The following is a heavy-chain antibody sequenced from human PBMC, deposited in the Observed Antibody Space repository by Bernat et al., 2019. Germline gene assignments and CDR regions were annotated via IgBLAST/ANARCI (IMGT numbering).Heavy chain of an antibody. D-gene: IGHD2-15*01. V-gene: IGHV3-33*08. CDR3: ARTRGYCSGGSCYPDAFDI. Sequence: QVQLVESGGGVVQPGRSLRLSCAASGFTFSSYGMHWVRQAPGKGLEWVAVIWYDGSNKYHADSVKGRLTISRDNSKNTLYLQMNSLRAEDTAVYYCARTRGYCSGGSCYPDAFDIWGQGTMVTVSS. CDR2: IWYDGSNK. CDR1: GFTFSSYG. J-gene: IGHJ3*02.